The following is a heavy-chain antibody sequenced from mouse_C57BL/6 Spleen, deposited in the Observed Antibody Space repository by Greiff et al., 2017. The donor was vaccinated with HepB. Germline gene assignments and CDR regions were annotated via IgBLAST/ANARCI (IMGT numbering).Heavy chain of an antibody. CDR3: ARWGDGYYAMDY. Sequence: EVRLLESGPELVKPGASVKIPCKASGYTFTDYNMDWVKQSHGKSLEWIGDINPNNGGTIYNQKFKGKATLTVDKSSSTAYMELRSLTSEDTAVYYCARWGDGYYAMDYWGQGTSVTVSS. CDR1: GYTFTDYN. CDR2: INPNNGGT. D-gene: IGHD2-3*01. V-gene: IGHV1-18*01. J-gene: IGHJ4*01.